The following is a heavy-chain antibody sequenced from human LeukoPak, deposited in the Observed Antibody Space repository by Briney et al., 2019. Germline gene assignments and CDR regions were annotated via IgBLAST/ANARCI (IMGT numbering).Heavy chain of an antibody. Sequence: SETLSLTCTVSGGSISSYYWSWIRQPPGRGLEWIGYIYYSGSTNYNPSLKSRVTISVDTSKNQFSLKLSSVTAADTAVYYCARGHTFYYDDSDYPPDYFDYWGQGTLVTVSS. V-gene: IGHV4-59*12. CDR2: IYYSGST. CDR3: ARGHTFYYDDSDYPPDYFDY. J-gene: IGHJ4*02. D-gene: IGHD2/OR15-2a*01. CDR1: GGSISSYY.